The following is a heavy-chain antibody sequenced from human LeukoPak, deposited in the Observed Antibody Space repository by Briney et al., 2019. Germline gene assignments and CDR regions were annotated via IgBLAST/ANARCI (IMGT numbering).Heavy chain of an antibody. D-gene: IGHD6-13*01. CDR3: ARDGYSSRGNYYGMDV. J-gene: IGHJ6*02. Sequence: GGSLRLSCAASGFTFSSYGMHWVRQAPGKGLEWVAVIWYDGSNKYYADSVKGRFTISRDNSKNTLYLQMNSLRAEDTAVYYCARDGYSSRGNYYGMDVWGQGTTVTVSS. CDR1: GFTFSSYG. CDR2: IWYDGSNK. V-gene: IGHV3-33*01.